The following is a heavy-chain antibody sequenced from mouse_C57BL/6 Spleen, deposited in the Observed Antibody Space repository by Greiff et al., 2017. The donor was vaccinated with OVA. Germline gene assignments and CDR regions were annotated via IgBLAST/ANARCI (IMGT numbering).Heavy chain of an antibody. CDR1: GYSFTGYY. CDR2: INPSTGGT. D-gene: IGHD1-1*01. J-gene: IGHJ2*01. CDR3: ARYYGSSYYFDY. Sequence: EVKLMESGPELVKPGASVKISCKASGYSFTGYYMNWVKQSPEKSLEWIGEINPSTGGTTYNQKFKAKATLTVDKSSSTAYMQLKSLTSEDSAVYYCARYYGSSYYFDYWGQGTTLTVSS. V-gene: IGHV1-42*01.